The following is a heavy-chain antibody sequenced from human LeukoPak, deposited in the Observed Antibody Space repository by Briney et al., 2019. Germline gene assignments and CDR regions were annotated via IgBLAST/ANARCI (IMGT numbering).Heavy chain of an antibody. CDR1: GVSISSYY. J-gene: IGHJ4*02. D-gene: IGHD1-26*01. CDR3: VRHGGSYSLDY. Sequence: SETLSLTCTVSGVSISSYYWSWIRQPPGKGLEWIGYIIDNGNTNYNPSLKSRVTISVDTSKNQFSLKLSSVTAADTAVYYCVRHGGSYSLDYWGQGTLVTVSS. CDR2: IIDNGNT. V-gene: IGHV4-59*08.